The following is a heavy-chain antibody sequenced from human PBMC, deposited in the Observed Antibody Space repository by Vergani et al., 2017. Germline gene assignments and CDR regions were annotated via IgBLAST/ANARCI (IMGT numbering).Heavy chain of an antibody. Sequence: QVQLQESGPGLVKPSETLSLTCTVSGGSISSYYWSWIRQPPGKGLEWIGYIYYSGSTNYNPSLKRRVTISVDTSKNQFSLKLSSVTAADTAVYYCARVAGYSSGWPRYYFDYWGQGTLVTVSS. J-gene: IGHJ4*02. V-gene: IGHV4-59*01. D-gene: IGHD6-19*01. CDR1: GGSISSYY. CDR3: ARVAGYSSGWPRYYFDY. CDR2: IYYSGST.